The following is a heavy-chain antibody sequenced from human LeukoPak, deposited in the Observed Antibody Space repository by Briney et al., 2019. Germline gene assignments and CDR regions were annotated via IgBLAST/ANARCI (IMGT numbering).Heavy chain of an antibody. V-gene: IGHV1-69*13. CDR2: IIPIFGTA. D-gene: IGHD2-2*01. CDR3: ARYCSSTSCQLDAFDI. J-gene: IGHJ3*02. CDR1: GGTLSSYA. Sequence: SVKVSCKASGGTLSSYAISWVRQAPGQGLEWMGGIIPIFGTANYAQKFQGRVTITADESTSTAYMELSSLRSEDTAVYYCARYCSSTSCQLDAFDIWGQGTMVTVSS.